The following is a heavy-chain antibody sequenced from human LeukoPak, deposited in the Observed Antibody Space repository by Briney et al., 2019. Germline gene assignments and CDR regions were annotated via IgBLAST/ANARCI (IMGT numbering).Heavy chain of an antibody. J-gene: IGHJ4*02. CDR1: GYTFTSYG. CDR3: ARRDNWNGVDY. D-gene: IGHD1-1*01. CDR2: ISAYNGNT. Sequence: ASVTVSCKASGYTFTSYGISWVRQAPGQGLEWMGWISAYNGNTNYAQKLQGRVTMTTDTSTSTAYLQLRSLRSDDTAVYYCARRDNWNGVDYWGQGTLVTVSS. V-gene: IGHV1-18*04.